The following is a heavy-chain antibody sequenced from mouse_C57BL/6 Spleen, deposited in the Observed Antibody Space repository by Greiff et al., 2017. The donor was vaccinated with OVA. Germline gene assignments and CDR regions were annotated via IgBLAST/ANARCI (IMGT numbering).Heavy chain of an antibody. CDR3: ARGFQLTGTRGDDY. V-gene: IGHV1-80*01. CDR1: GYAFSSYW. Sequence: QVQLQQSGAELVKPGASVKISCKASGYAFSSYWMNWVKQRPGKGLEWIGQIYPGDGDTNYNGKFKGKATLTADKSSSTAYMQLSSLTSEDSAVYFCARGFQLTGTRGDDYWGQGTTLTVSS. CDR2: IYPGDGDT. J-gene: IGHJ2*01. D-gene: IGHD4-1*01.